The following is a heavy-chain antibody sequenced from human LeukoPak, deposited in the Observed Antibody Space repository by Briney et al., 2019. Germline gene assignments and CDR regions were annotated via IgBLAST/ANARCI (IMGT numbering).Heavy chain of an antibody. CDR1: GFTVSSNY. V-gene: IGHV3-53*01. J-gene: IGHJ6*04. Sequence: GGSLRLSCAASGFTVSSNYMSWVRQAPGKGLEWVSVIYSGGSTYYADSVKGRFTISRDNSKNTLYLQMNSLRAEDTAVYYCARAVEYYYYGIDVWGKGTTVTVSS. D-gene: IGHD6-19*01. CDR2: IYSGGST. CDR3: ARAVEYYYYGIDV.